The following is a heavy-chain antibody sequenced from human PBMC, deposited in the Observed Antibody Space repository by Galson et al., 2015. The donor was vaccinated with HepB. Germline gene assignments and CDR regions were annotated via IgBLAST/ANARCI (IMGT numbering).Heavy chain of an antibody. CDR3: ARHLGVKQLVRFDY. J-gene: IGHJ4*02. V-gene: IGHV4-39*01. CDR2: IYYSGST. Sequence: SETLSLTCTVSGGSISSSSYYWGWIRQPPGTGLEWIVSIYYSGSTYYNPSLKSRVTISVDTFKNHFSLKLSSVTAADTAVYYCARHLGVKQLVRFDYWGQGTLVTVSS. D-gene: IGHD6-13*01. CDR1: GGSISSSSYY.